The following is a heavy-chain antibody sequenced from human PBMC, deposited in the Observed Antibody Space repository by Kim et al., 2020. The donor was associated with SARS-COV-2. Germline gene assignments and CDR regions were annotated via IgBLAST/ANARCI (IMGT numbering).Heavy chain of an antibody. CDR2: IYHSGST. J-gene: IGHJ5*02. CDR3: ARDLTQQQLSRSYNWFDP. V-gene: IGHV4-38-2*02. CDR1: GYSISSGYY. D-gene: IGHD6-13*01. Sequence: SETLSLTCTVSGYSISSGYYWGWIRQPPGKGLEWIGSIYHSGSTYYNPSLKSRVTISVDTSKNQFSLKLSSVTAADTAVYYCARDLTQQQLSRSYNWFDPWGQGTLVTVSS.